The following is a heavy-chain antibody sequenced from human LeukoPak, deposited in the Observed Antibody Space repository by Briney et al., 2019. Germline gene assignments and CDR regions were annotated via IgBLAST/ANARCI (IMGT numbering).Heavy chain of an antibody. CDR2: IRFDGSNK. D-gene: IGHD2-15*01. V-gene: IGHV3-30*02. Sequence: GGSLRLSCAASGFTFNDYGMHWVRQAPGKGLEWVTFIRFDGSNKYYAESVKGRFTISRDNSMNTLYLQMNSLRAEDTAVYYCAKDGSVVAVKDYHYHMDVWGKGTTVTVSS. CDR1: GFTFNDYG. J-gene: IGHJ6*03. CDR3: AKDGSVVAVKDYHYHMDV.